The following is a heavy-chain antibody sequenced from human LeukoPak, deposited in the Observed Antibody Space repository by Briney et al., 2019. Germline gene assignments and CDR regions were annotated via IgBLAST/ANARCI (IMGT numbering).Heavy chain of an antibody. D-gene: IGHD3-22*01. V-gene: IGHV1-46*01. CDR2: INPSGGST. Sequence: ASVKVSCKASGYTFTSYYMHWVRQAPGQGLEWMGIINPSGGSTSYAQKFQGRVTMTRDTSTSTVYMELSSLRSEDTAVYYCARAAEEFRYDSSGAHYFDYWGQGTLVTVSS. CDR3: ARAAEEFRYDSSGAHYFDY. CDR1: GYTFTSYY. J-gene: IGHJ4*02.